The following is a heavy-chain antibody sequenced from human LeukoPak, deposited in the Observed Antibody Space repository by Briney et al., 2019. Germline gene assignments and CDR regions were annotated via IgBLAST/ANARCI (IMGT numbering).Heavy chain of an antibody. CDR2: ISSNGGTT. J-gene: IGHJ4*02. CDR3: ARDRADGYNYGDYFDN. Sequence: GGSLRLSCAASGFTFSSYGLHWVRQAPGKGLEYVSAISSNGGTTYYADSVKGRFTISRDNSKNTVYLQMDSLRAEDTAVYYCARDRADGYNYGDYFDNWGQGTLVTVSS. V-gene: IGHV3-64*02. CDR1: GFTFSSYG. D-gene: IGHD5-18*01.